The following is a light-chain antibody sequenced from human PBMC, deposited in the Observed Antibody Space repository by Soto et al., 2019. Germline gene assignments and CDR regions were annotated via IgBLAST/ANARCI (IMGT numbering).Light chain of an antibody. CDR1: QTLLSSSDNQNY. V-gene: IGKV4-1*01. Sequence: DFVLTQSPDSLAVSLGERATINCRSSQTLLSSSDNQNYLAWSRQRPGQPPELLAYWASTRESGVPDRFSGSGSGTEFTLTISSLQAEDVAVYYCHQYFSTPLTFGGGTKLEIK. CDR2: WAS. J-gene: IGKJ4*01. CDR3: HQYFSTPLT.